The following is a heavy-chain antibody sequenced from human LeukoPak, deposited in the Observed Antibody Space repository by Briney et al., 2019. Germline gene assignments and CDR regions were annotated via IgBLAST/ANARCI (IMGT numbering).Heavy chain of an antibody. V-gene: IGHV3-7*03. J-gene: IGHJ4*02. Sequence: GGSLRLSCAGSGFTLSNSWMGWVRQAPGKGLEWVANINPSGSDKYYVDSAEGRFTVSKDNAKNSVYLQMNSLRVEDTAVYYCAKGGPYSRGYPYDSWGQGTLVTVSS. D-gene: IGHD3-16*01. CDR2: INPSGSDK. CDR3: AKGGPYSRGYPYDS. CDR1: GFTLSNSW.